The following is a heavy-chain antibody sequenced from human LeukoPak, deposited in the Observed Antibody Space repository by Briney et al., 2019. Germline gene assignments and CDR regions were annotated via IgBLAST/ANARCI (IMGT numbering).Heavy chain of an antibody. CDR2: INSDGSST. J-gene: IGHJ6*03. V-gene: IGHV3-74*01. D-gene: IGHD2-2*02. Sequence: PGGSLRLSCAASGFTFSSYWMHWVRQAPGKGLVLVSRINSDGSSTSYADSVKGRFTISRDNAKNTLYLQMNSMRAEDTAVYYCATDRGVVVPAAIGTRSYYYYYMDVWGKGTTVTVSS. CDR3: ATDRGVVVPAAIGTRSYYYYYMDV. CDR1: GFTFSSYW.